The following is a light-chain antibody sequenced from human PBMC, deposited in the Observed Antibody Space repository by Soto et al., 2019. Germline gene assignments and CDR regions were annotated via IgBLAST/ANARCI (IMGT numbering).Light chain of an antibody. CDR2: QVN. J-gene: IGLJ1*01. V-gene: IGLV2-8*01. CDR1: STDVGGFEY. CDR3: SSYAGNNTAV. Sequence: QTALTQPRSVSGAHGQSVTISFSGTSTDVGGFEYVSWYYQHPGKAPKAIIYQVNKRPSGVPDRFSGSKSCNTASLTVSGLQASDEGDYYCSSYAGNNTAVFGSGTRSPS.